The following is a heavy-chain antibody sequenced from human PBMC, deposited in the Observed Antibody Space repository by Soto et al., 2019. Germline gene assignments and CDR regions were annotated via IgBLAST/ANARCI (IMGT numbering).Heavy chain of an antibody. D-gene: IGHD6-19*01. Sequence: QVQLVESGGGVVQPGRSLRLSCAASGFTFSSYAMHWVRQAPGKGLEWVAVISYDGSNKYYADSVKGRFTISRDNSKNTLYLQMNSLRAEDTAVYYCARGEQRQWLVIQLFDYWGQGTLVTVSS. V-gene: IGHV3-30-3*01. CDR2: ISYDGSNK. J-gene: IGHJ4*02. CDR3: ARGEQRQWLVIQLFDY. CDR1: GFTFSSYA.